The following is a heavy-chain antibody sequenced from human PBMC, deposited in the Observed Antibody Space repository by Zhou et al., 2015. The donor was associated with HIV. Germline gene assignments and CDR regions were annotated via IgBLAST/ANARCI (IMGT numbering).Heavy chain of an antibody. CDR3: ATSGQIAVRRFDY. CDR1: GYTFTGWY. CDR2: INPNSGVT. D-gene: IGHD2/OR15-2a*01. Sequence: QVQLVQSGAEVKKPGASVKVSCKASGYTFTGWYMHWVRQAPGQGLEWMGRINPNSGVTNYAQKFQGRVTMTRDTSITTAYMEVNSLRSDDTAVYYCATSGQIAVRRFDYWGQGTLVTVSS. V-gene: IGHV1-2*06. J-gene: IGHJ4*02.